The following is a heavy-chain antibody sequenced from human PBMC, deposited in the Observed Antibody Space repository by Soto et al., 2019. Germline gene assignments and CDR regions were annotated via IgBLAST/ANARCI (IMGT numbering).Heavy chain of an antibody. CDR3: ARDLSGTGLDI. Sequence: QLQLHESGPGLVKPSETLSLTCNVSGDSIGRFYWRWIRQSAGKGLEWIGRVYSTGGVTYNPARKGRVTISLDRSNNHVSREMNSVTAADTAVYFCARDLSGTGLDIWGRGTRVSVSS. CDR1: GDSIGRFY. J-gene: IGHJ6*02. CDR2: VYSTGGV. V-gene: IGHV4-4*07. D-gene: IGHD1-26*01.